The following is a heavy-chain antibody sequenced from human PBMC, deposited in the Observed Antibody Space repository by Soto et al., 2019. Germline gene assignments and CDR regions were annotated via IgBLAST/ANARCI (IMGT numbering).Heavy chain of an antibody. CDR1: GFTFSSYG. CDR3: ARDLAGYSSGWYQRGGFDY. J-gene: IGHJ4*02. D-gene: IGHD6-19*01. CDR2: IWYDGSNK. V-gene: IGHV3-33*01. Sequence: QVQLVESGGGVVQPGRSLRLSCAASGFTFSSYGMHWVRQAPGKGLEWVAVIWYDGSNKYYADSVKGRFTISRDNSKKTLYLQMNSVRAEETAVYYCARDLAGYSSGWYQRGGFDYWGQGTLVPVSS.